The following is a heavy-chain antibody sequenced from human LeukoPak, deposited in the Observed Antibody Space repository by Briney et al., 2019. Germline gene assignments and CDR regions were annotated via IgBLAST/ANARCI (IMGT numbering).Heavy chain of an antibody. Sequence: GGSLRLSCAASGFPFRSYSMIWVRQAPGKRLEWLSSITSSGSHMYYADSVKGRFTISRANAKSSLYLQMHSHILRTTAVYYCASFMTTVTIPDYWGQGTLVTVSS. J-gene: IGHJ4*02. CDR1: GFPFRSYS. D-gene: IGHD4-17*01. V-gene: IGHV3-21*01. CDR2: ITSSGSHM. CDR3: ASFMTTVTIPDY.